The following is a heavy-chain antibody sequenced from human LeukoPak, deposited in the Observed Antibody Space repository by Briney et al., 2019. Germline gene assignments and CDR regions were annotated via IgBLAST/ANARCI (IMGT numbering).Heavy chain of an antibody. D-gene: IGHD6-19*01. CDR1: GGSISSYY. Sequence: TAETLSLTCTVSGGSISSYYWSWIRQPAGKGLEWIGRIYTSGSTNYNPSLKSRVTMSVDTSKNQFSLKLSSVTAADTAVYYCARGKSSGWPDYWGQGTLVTVSP. V-gene: IGHV4-4*07. CDR3: ARGKSSGWPDY. J-gene: IGHJ4*02. CDR2: IYTSGST.